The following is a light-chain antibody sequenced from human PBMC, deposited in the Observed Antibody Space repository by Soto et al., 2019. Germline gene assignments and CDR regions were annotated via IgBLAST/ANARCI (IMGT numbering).Light chain of an antibody. CDR2: DVT. Sequence: QSALTQPASVSESPGQSITISCTGSSSDVGGYKYVSWYHQHPGKAPKLLISDVTNRPSGVSNRCSGSKSGYTASLTISGLQSEDEADYYCSSYTSFKTLVFGTGTKVTVL. CDR1: SSDVGGYKY. CDR3: SSYTSFKTLV. V-gene: IGLV2-14*01. J-gene: IGLJ1*01.